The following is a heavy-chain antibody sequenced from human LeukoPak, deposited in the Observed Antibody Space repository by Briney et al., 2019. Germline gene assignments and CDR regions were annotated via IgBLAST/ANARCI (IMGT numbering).Heavy chain of an antibody. J-gene: IGHJ5*01. V-gene: IGHV5-51*01. CDR3: ARRAVASSVGNFWFDS. D-gene: IGHD6-19*01. Sequence: GGPLDISLHVSGSRFATYWSGWVRLLPGKGLECMGIIYPGDSDTRYSPSFQGQVTISADKSISTAYLQWSSLRPSDTAMYYCARRAVASSVGNFWFDSWGQGTLVTVSS. CDR2: IYPGDSDT. CDR1: GSRFATYW.